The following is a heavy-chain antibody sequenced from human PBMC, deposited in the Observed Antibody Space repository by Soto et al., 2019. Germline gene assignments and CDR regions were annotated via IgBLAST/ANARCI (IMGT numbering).Heavy chain of an antibody. V-gene: IGHV3-7*03. D-gene: IGHD6-19*01. CDR3: ARYYRGSGRYFFDY. CDR1: GFTFISSF. Sequence: VGSLRLSCVASGFTFISSFMGWIRQAPGKGLEWVANINQDGGVTYYVDSVEGRFTIPRDNTKDSLYLQMNSLRGEDTAIYYCARYYRGSGRYFFDYWGQGTPVTVSS. CDR2: INQDGGVT. J-gene: IGHJ4*02.